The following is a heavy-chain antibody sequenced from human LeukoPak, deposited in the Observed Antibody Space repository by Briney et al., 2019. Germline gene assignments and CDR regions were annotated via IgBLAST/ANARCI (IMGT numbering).Heavy chain of an antibody. Sequence: LGSPSPTHTLSIGWVFRISYYGGWPRPPPEEAREWRGSIYYSGRNYYHPSLKSRVPIYVDTPKKHFSLKLISVTAADTGVYYCARIVLVWVWRTNWFDPWGQGTLVTVSS. D-gene: IGHD6-13*01. V-gene: IGHV4-39*01. CDR1: IGWVFRISYY. CDR2: IYYSGRN. J-gene: IGHJ5*02. CDR3: ARIVLVWVWRTNWFDP.